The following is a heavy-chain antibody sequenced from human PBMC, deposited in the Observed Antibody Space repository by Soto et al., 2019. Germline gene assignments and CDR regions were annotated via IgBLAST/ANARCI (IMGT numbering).Heavy chain of an antibody. CDR1: GYTFTGYY. J-gene: IGHJ4*02. D-gene: IGHD2-2*02. CDR2: INPNSGGT. CDR3: ATTTDAAAAIEYYFDY. Sequence: ASVKVSCKASGYTFTGYYMHWVRQAPGQGLEWMGWINPNSGGTNYAQKFQGRVTMTEDTSINTAYMELSSLRSEDTAVYYCATTTDAAAAIEYYFDYWGQGTLVTVSS. V-gene: IGHV1-2*02.